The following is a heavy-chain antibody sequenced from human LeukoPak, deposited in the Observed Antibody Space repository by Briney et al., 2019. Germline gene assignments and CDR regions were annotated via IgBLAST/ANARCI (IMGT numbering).Heavy chain of an antibody. CDR1: GYTFTSYD. J-gene: IGHJ4*02. CDR2: MNPNSGNT. Sequence: ASVKVSCKASGYTFTSYDINWVRQATGQGLEWVGWMNPNSGNTGYAQKFQGRVTMTRNTSISTAYKELSSLGFEDTALEYRAGSFKKGYGDPPVDYWGQGALVTVSS. CDR3: AGSFKKGYGDPPVDY. D-gene: IGHD4-17*01. V-gene: IGHV1-8*01.